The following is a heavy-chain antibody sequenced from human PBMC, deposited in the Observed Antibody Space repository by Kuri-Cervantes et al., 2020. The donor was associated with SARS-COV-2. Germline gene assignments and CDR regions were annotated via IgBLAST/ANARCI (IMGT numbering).Heavy chain of an antibody. CDR1: GFTFSSYD. CDR2: IGTAGDT. Sequence: GESLKISCAASGFTFSSYDMHWVRQATGKGLEWVSAIGTAGDTYYPGSVQGRFTISRDNSKNTLYLQMNSLRAEDTAVYYCAKWDVIVVVAAPELHYWGQGTLVTVSS. J-gene: IGHJ4*02. D-gene: IGHD2-15*01. V-gene: IGHV3-13*04. CDR3: AKWDVIVVVAAPELHY.